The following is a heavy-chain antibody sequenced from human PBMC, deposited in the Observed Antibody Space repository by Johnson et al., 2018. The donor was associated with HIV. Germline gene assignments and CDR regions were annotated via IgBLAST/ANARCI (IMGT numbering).Heavy chain of an antibody. Sequence: QVQLVESRGVLVQPGGSLRLSCAASGFSFSDYYMSWIRQAPGKGLEWISYMSSSGTTIYHAESVKGRFTISRDNSKNTLYLQMNSLRAEDTAVYYCARDVTKDAFDIWGQGTMVTVSS. J-gene: IGHJ3*02. V-gene: IGHV3-11*04. D-gene: IGHD4-17*01. CDR2: MSSSGTTI. CDR1: GFSFSDYY. CDR3: ARDVTKDAFDI.